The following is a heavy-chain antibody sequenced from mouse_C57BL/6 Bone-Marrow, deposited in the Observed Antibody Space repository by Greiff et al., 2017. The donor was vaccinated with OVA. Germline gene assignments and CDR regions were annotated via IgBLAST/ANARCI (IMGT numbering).Heavy chain of an antibody. CDR1: GFSLTSYG. J-gene: IGHJ2*01. CDR3: AGVSRYFYFDY. CDR2: IWRGGST. V-gene: IGHV2-5*01. D-gene: IGHD1-1*01. Sequence: QVQLQQSGPGLVQPSQSLSITCTVSGFSLTSYGVHWVRQSPGKGLEWLGVIWRGGSTDYNAAFMSRMTITTDNSKSQVFFKMNRLQADDTAIYYCAGVSRYFYFDYWGQGTTLTVSS.